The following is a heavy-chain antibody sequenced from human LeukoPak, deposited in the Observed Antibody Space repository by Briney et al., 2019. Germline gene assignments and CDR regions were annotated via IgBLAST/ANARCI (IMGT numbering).Heavy chain of an antibody. D-gene: IGHD2-15*01. CDR1: GYTFSKFY. Sequence: GASVKVSCKASGYTFSKFYIHWVRQAPGQGLEWMGWINPNSGGTNYAQKFQGRVTMTRDTSISTAYMELSRLRSDDTAVYYCARDGQGVVADLNWFDPWGQGTLVTVSS. J-gene: IGHJ5*02. CDR3: ARDGQGVVADLNWFDP. CDR2: INPNSGGT. V-gene: IGHV1-2*02.